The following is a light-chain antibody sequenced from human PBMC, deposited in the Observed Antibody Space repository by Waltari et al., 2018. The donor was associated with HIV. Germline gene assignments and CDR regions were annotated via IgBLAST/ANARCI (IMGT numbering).Light chain of an antibody. CDR3: QVWDRSYKEAV. CDR1: NIGRNS. V-gene: IGLV3-21*02. CDR2: DDV. Sequence: SYVLTQAPSLSVAHGPPATISCGNIGRNSVPGYRQKQGRAPLLVVLDDVDRSYGIPARFSGARSGERATLTIRGVEAGDEADYYCQVWDRSYKEAVFGGGT. J-gene: IGLJ2*01.